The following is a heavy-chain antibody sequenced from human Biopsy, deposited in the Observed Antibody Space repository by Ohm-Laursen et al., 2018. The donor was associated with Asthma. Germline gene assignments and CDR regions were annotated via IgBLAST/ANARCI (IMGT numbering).Heavy chain of an antibody. V-gene: IGHV4-31*03. CDR1: GGSISSGGYY. CDR2: IYYSGST. D-gene: IGHD3-10*01. J-gene: IGHJ4*02. Sequence: PSETLSLTCTVSGGSISSGGYYWSWIRQHPGKGLEWIGYIYYSGSTYYNPSLKSRVTISVDTSKNQFSLKLSSVTAADTAVYYCARERAGYYGSGSYLGYWGQGTLVTVSS. CDR3: ARERAGYYGSGSYLGY.